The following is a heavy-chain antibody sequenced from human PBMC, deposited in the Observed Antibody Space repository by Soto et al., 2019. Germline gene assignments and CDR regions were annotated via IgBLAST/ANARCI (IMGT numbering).Heavy chain of an antibody. V-gene: IGHV3-23*01. D-gene: IGHD6-19*01. J-gene: IGHJ4*01. CDR1: GFTFSSSA. CDR2: ISSSGGST. Sequence: SGGSLRLSCAASGFTFSSSAMSWVRQAPGKGLEWVSTISSSGGSTYYADSVKGRFTISRDNSKNTLYLQMNSLRAEDTAVYYCARGAYGSGWRNYFDNWGPGTLVTVSS. CDR3: ARGAYGSGWRNYFDN.